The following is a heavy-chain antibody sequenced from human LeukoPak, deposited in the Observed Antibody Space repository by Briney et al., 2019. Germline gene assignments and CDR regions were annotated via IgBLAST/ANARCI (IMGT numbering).Heavy chain of an antibody. CDR1: GFTFSSYS. CDR3: ARDWGVGYYPPNWFDP. CDR2: ISSSSSYI. D-gene: IGHD3-3*01. Sequence: GSLRLSCAASGFTFSSYSMNWVRQAPGKGLEWVSSISSSSSYIYYGDSVKGRFTISRDNAKNSLYLQMNSLRAEDTAVYYCARDWGVGYYPPNWFDPWGQGTLVTVSS. V-gene: IGHV3-21*01. J-gene: IGHJ5*02.